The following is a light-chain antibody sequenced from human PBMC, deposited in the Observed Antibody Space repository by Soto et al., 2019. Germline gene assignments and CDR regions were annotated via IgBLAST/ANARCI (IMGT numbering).Light chain of an antibody. CDR1: QSISSW. Sequence: DIQMTQSPSTLSASVGDRVTITCRASQSISSWLAWYQQKPGKAPKVLIYDASSLESGVPSRFSGSGSGTEFSLTISSLQPDDFATYYCQQYDAYSRTFGQGTNVDLK. V-gene: IGKV1-5*01. CDR3: QQYDAYSRT. CDR2: DAS. J-gene: IGKJ1*01.